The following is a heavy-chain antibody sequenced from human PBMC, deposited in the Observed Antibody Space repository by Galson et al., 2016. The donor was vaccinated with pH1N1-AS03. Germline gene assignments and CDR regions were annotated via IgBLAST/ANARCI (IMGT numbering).Heavy chain of an antibody. V-gene: IGHV3-30*02. D-gene: IGHD4-11*01. CDR2: IPYDGNNK. CDR3: AKDHSNFYGMDV. J-gene: IGHJ6*02. Sequence: SLRLSCAASGFSFSSYGMHWARQAPGKGLEWVAFIPYDGNNKYYSDSVKGRFTISRDNSNNTVYLQMNSLRAEDTAVYYCAKDHSNFYGMDVWGQGTTVTVSS. CDR1: GFSFSSYG.